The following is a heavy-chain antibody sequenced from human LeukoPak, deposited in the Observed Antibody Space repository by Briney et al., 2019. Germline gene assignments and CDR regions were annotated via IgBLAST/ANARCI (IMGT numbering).Heavy chain of an antibody. CDR3: AKDRPNYYGTNGHFYRRDGDC. CDR1: GFTFSSYA. Sequence: HPGGSLRLSCVASGFTFSSYAMSWVRQAAGKGLEWVSSTSSSGETTYYADSVKGRFTISRDNSRNTLYLQMNSLRAEDTAVYYCAKDRPNYYGTNGHFYRRDGDCWGQGTLVTVSS. CDR2: TSSSGETT. D-gene: IGHD3-22*01. J-gene: IGHJ4*02. V-gene: IGHV3-23*01.